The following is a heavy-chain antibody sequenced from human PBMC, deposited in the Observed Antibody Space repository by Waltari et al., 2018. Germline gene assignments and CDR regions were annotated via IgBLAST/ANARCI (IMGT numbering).Heavy chain of an antibody. CDR3: ARQDYYGSGSSDY. J-gene: IGHJ4*02. V-gene: IGHV4-39*01. CDR2: IYYSGST. Sequence: QRHLPVSGAGLVKPSETLSHTCNASGGSTSSSISHWGRFRQPPGKGLEWIGSIYYSGSTYYNPSLKSRVTISVDTSKNQFSLKLSSVTAADTAVYYCARQDYYGSGSSDYWGQGTLVTVSS. D-gene: IGHD3-10*01. CDR1: GGSTSSSISH.